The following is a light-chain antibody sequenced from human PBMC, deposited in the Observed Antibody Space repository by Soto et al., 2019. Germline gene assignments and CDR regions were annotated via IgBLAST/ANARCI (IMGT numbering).Light chain of an antibody. V-gene: IGLV2-14*01. CDR3: TSYTSSSTLV. CDR1: SSDVGGYDY. Sequence: QSVLTQPASVSGSPGQSITISCTGTSSDVGGYDYVSWYQHHPGKAPKLMIYEVTYRPSGVSNRFSGSKSGNTASLTISGLQADDEADYYCTSYTSSSTLVFGGGTKVTVL. CDR2: EVT. J-gene: IGLJ2*01.